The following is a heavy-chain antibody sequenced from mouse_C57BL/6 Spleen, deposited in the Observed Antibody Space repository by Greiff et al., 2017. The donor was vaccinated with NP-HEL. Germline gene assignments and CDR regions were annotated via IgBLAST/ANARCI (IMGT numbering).Heavy chain of an antibody. Sequence: QVQLKESGAELVKPGASVKISCKASGYAFSSYWMNWVKQRPGKGLEWIGQIYPGDGDTNYNGKFKGKATLTADTSSSTAYMQLSSLTSEDSAVYFCARHGNYDAMDYWGQGTSVTVSS. V-gene: IGHV1-80*01. CDR1: GYAFSSYW. J-gene: IGHJ4*01. D-gene: IGHD2-1*01. CDR3: ARHGNYDAMDY. CDR2: IYPGDGDT.